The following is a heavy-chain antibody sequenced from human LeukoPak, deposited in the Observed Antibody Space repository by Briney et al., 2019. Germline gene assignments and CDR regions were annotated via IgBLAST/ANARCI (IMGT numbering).Heavy chain of an antibody. D-gene: IGHD3-22*01. V-gene: IGHV1-69*04. CDR2: IIPIFDMT. J-gene: IGHJ4*02. CDR1: GDTFSSYA. CDR3: ASNWDDSSGYYYGYFDY. Sequence: ASVKVSCKASGDTFSSYAINWVRQAPGQGLEWMGRIIPIFDMTNYAQKFQGRVTITADKSTSTAYMELNSLRSEDTAVYYCASNWDDSSGYYYGYFDYWGQGTLVTVSS.